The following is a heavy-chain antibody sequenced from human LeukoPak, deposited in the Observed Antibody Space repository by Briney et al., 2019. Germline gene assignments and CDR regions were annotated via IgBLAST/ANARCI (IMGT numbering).Heavy chain of an antibody. J-gene: IGHJ4*02. Sequence: SETLSLTCTVSGDSISSYNHYWGWIRQPPGKGLEWLGSICYGGTTHDNPSLKSRVTVSADTSKNQSSLRVTSATAADTAVYYCARMMYGNGWNKYYFDDWGQGALVTVSS. D-gene: IGHD6-19*01. CDR2: ICYGGTT. V-gene: IGHV4-39*01. CDR1: GDSISSYNHY. CDR3: ARMMYGNGWNKYYFDD.